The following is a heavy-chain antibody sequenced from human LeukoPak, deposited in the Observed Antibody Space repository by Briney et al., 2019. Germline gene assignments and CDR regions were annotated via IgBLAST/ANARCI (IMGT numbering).Heavy chain of an antibody. D-gene: IGHD1-26*01. CDR2: ISGSGGST. J-gene: IGHJ4*02. CDR1: GFTFSIYA. V-gene: IGHV3-23*01. CDR3: GTFNWELAFDY. Sequence: GGSLRLSCAASGFTFSIYAMSWVRQAPGKGLEWVSVISGSGGSTYYADSVKGRFTISRDNSKNTLYLQMNSLRAEDTAVYYCGTFNWELAFDYWGQGTLVTVSS.